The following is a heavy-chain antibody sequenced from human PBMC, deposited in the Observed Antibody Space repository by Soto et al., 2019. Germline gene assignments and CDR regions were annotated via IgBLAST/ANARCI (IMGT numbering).Heavy chain of an antibody. D-gene: IGHD3-10*01. CDR1: GDSVSTAY. CDR2: IYYSGST. V-gene: IGHV4-59*02. J-gene: IGHJ4*02. Sequence: SETLSLTCTVSGDSVSTAYWSWIRQPPGKRLEYIGFIYYSGSTNYNPSLKSRVTISVDTSKNQFSLKLSSVTAADTAVYYCARAPRGNYGYPSYFDYWGQGTLVTVSS. CDR3: ARAPRGNYGYPSYFDY.